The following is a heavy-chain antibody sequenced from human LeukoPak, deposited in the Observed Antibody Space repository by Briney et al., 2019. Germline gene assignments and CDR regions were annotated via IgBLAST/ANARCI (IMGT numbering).Heavy chain of an antibody. J-gene: IGHJ3*02. V-gene: IGHV1-69*02. Sequence: ASVKVSCKASGGTFSSYTISWVRQAPGQGPEWMGRIIPILGIANYAQKFQGRVTITADKSTSTAYMELSSLRSEDTAVYYCARMRDPGPFDIWGQGTMVTVSS. CDR2: IIPILGIA. CDR3: ARMRDPGPFDI. CDR1: GGTFSSYT.